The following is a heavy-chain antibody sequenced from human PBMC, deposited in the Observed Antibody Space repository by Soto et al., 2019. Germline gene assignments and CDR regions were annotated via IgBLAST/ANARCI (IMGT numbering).Heavy chain of an antibody. CDR3: ARRNRGYDPCYMDV. CDR1: GGSISSYY. Sequence: SETLSLTCTVSGGSISSYYWSWIRQPPGKGLEWIGYIYYSGSTNYNPSLKSRVTISVDTSKNQFSLKLSSVTAADTAVYYCARRNRGYDPCYMDVWGKGTTVTVS. V-gene: IGHV4-59*08. D-gene: IGHD5-12*01. CDR2: IYYSGST. J-gene: IGHJ6*03.